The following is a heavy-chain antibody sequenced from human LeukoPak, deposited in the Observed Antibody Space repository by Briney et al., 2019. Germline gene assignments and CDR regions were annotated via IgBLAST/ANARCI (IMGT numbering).Heavy chain of an antibody. J-gene: IGHJ4*02. Sequence: SETLSLTCAVYGGSFSGYYWSWIRQPPGKGLEWIGEINDSGSTNYNPSLKSRVTISVDTSKNQFSLKLSSVTAADTAVYYCARGKITIFGVVTPVDYWGQGTLVTVSS. CDR3: ARGKITIFGVVTPVDY. V-gene: IGHV4-34*01. CDR1: GGSFSGYY. D-gene: IGHD3-3*01. CDR2: INDSGST.